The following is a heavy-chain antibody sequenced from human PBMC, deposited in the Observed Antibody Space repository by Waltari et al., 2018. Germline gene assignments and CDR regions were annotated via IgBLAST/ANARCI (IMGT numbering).Heavy chain of an antibody. CDR3: ARGGTMVRGPPQY. CDR1: GFTFSSSS. CDR2: ISSSSSYI. V-gene: IGHV3-21*01. J-gene: IGHJ4*02. D-gene: IGHD3-10*01. Sequence: EVQLVESGGGLVKPGGSLRLSCAASGFTFSSSSMHWVRQAPGKGLEWVSSISSSSSYIYYADSVKGRFTISRDNAKNSLYLQMNSLRAEDTAVYYCARGGTMVRGPPQYWGQGTLVTVSS.